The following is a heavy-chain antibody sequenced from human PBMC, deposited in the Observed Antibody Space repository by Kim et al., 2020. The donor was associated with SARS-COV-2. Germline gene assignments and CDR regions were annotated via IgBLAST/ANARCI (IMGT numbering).Heavy chain of an antibody. CDR2: VYYSGTT. J-gene: IGHJ4*02. D-gene: IGHD1-26*01. CDR1: GGSISGYY. CDR3: ARPPSREGRWYFDY. Sequence: SETLSLTCTVSGGSISGYYWSWIRQPPGKGLEYIGYVYYSGTTNYNPSLKSRVTISVDTSKNQFSLKLTSVTAADTAVYYCARPPSREGRWYFDYWGQGALVTVSS. V-gene: IGHV4-59*01.